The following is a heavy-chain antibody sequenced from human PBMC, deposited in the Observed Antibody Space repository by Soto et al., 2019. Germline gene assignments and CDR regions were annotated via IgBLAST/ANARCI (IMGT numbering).Heavy chain of an antibody. J-gene: IGHJ4*02. CDR3: ARFADSYYYDSSGYPGY. CDR1: GYSFTSYW. D-gene: IGHD3-22*01. V-gene: IGHV5-51*01. Sequence: AGESLKISCKGSGYSFTSYWIGWVRQMPGKGLEWMGIIYPGDSDTRYSPSFQGQVTISADKSISTAYLQWSSLKASDTAMYYCARFADSYYYDSSGYPGYWGQGTLVTVSS. CDR2: IYPGDSDT.